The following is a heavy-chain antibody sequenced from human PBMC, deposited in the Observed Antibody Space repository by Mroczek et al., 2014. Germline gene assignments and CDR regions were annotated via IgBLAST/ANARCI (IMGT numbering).Heavy chain of an antibody. D-gene: IGHD3-9*01. V-gene: IGHV1-69*01. CDR2: IIPIFGTA. CDR1: GGTFSSYA. CDR3: ARCLARSITILSYGMDV. J-gene: IGHJ6*02. Sequence: VQLLESGAEVKKPGSSVKVSCKASGGTFSSYAISWVRQAPGQGLEWMGGIIPIFGTANYAQKFQGRVTITADESTSTAYMELSSLRSEDTAVYYCARCLARSITILSYGMDVWGQGTTVTVSS.